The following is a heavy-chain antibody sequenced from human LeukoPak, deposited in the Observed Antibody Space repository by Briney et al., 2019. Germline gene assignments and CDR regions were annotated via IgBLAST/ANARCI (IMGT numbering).Heavy chain of an antibody. CDR2: IYSGGST. J-gene: IGHJ4*02. D-gene: IGHD6-6*01. Sequence: GGSLRLSCAASGFTVSSNYMSWVRQAPGKGLEWVSVIYSGGSTYYADSVKSRFTISRDNSKNTLYLQMNSLRAEDTAVYYCARAQLVPSYYFDYWGQGTLVTVSS. V-gene: IGHV3-53*01. CDR1: GFTVSSNY. CDR3: ARAQLVPSYYFDY.